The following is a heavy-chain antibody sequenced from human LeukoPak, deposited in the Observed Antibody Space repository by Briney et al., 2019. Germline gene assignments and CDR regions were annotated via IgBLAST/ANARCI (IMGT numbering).Heavy chain of an antibody. J-gene: IGHJ6*03. D-gene: IGHD3-10*01. V-gene: IGHV3-7*01. CDR1: GFTFSSYW. Sequence: GGSLRLSCAAFGFTFSSYWMSWVRQAPGKGLEWVANIKQDGSEKYYVDSVKGRFTISRDNAKNSLYLQMNSLRAEDTAVYYCAVRDYGPYYYYYMDVWGKGTTVTVSS. CDR3: AVRDYGPYYYYYMDV. CDR2: IKQDGSEK.